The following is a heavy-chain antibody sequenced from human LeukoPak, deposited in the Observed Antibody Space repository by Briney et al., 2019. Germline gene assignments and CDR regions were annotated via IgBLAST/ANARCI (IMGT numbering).Heavy chain of an antibody. Sequence: PGGSLRLSCVASGFIFSNYGMHWVRQAPGKGLEWVAFIRYDGSKKYYADSVKGRFTISRDNAKNSLYLQMNSLRAEDTAVYYCAKGALYDSSGYYDYWGQGTLVTVSS. J-gene: IGHJ4*02. CDR1: GFIFSNYG. CDR2: IRYDGSKK. D-gene: IGHD3-22*01. CDR3: AKGALYDSSGYYDY. V-gene: IGHV3-30*02.